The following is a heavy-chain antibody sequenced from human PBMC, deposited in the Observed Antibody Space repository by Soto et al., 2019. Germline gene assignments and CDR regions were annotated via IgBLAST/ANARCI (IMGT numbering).Heavy chain of an antibody. Sequence: EVQLLESGGGLAQPGVSLRLSCAASGFTFDDYSMTWVRQAPGRGLEGVSTITSSGDRTYYADSVKGRFTISRGNSKNTLYLPVNSLRADDTAVYYCARWGSGWRGLDYWGQGILVIVSS. CDR1: GFTFDDYS. J-gene: IGHJ4*02. CDR3: ARWGSGWRGLDY. D-gene: IGHD6-19*01. CDR2: ITSSGDRT. V-gene: IGHV3-23*01.